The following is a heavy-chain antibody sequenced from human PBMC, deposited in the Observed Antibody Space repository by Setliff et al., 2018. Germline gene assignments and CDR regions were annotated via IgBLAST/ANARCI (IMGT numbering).Heavy chain of an antibody. CDR3: VREGVDSRSSTDYRYYMDV. J-gene: IGHJ6*03. CDR2: TIPMFGTR. CDR1: GGTFSNYG. Sequence: SVKVSCKASGGTFSNYGISWVRQAPGQGLEWMGGTIPMFGTRNYARKFQGRVTIITDESTGTAYMQLTSLGSEDTAVYYCVREGVDSRSSTDYRYYMDVWGKGTTVTVSS. V-gene: IGHV1-69*05. D-gene: IGHD3-22*01.